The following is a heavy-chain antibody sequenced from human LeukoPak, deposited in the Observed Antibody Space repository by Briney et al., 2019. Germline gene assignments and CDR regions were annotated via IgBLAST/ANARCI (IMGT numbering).Heavy chain of an antibody. V-gene: IGHV4-34*01. J-gene: IGHJ4*02. CDR1: GGSFSGYY. CDR3: ARGRYNWSYVLDY. Sequence: AETLSLTCAVYGGSFSGYYWSWIRQPPGKGLEWIGEINHSGSTNYNPSLKSRVTISVDTSKNQFSLKLSSVTAADTAVYYCARGRYNWSYVLDYWGQGTLVTVSS. CDR2: INHSGST. D-gene: IGHD1-7*01.